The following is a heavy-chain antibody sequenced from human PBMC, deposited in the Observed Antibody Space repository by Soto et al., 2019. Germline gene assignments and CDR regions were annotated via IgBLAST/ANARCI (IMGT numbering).Heavy chain of an antibody. CDR3: AAFWSGSEHAFDI. J-gene: IGHJ3*02. Sequence: SETLSLTCTVSGGSISSYYWSWIRQPPGKGLEWIGYIYYSGSTNYNPSLKSRVTISVDTSKNQFSLKLSSVTAADTAVYYCAAFWSGSEHAFDIWGQGTMVTVSS. D-gene: IGHD3-3*01. V-gene: IGHV4-59*01. CDR1: GGSISSYY. CDR2: IYYSGST.